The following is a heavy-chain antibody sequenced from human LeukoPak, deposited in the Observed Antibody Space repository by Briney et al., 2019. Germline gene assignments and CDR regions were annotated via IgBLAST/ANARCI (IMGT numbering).Heavy chain of an antibody. CDR3: AGQRRDSSGYYSKALFDY. D-gene: IGHD3-22*01. CDR2: IYYSGSS. Sequence: SETLSLTCTVSGGSISSGDYYWSWIRQFPGKGLEWIGYIYYSGSSYYNPSLKSRVTISVDTSKNQFSLKLRSVTAADTAVYYCAGQRRDSSGYYSKALFDYWGQGTLVTVSS. V-gene: IGHV4-30-4*01. J-gene: IGHJ4*02. CDR1: GGSISSGDYY.